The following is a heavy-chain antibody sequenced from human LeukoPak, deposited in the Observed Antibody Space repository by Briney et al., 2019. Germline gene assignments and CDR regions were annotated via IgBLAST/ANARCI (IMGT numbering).Heavy chain of an antibody. J-gene: IGHJ4*02. V-gene: IGHV3-21*01. CDR1: GFTFSSYS. Sequence: PGGSLRLSCAASGFTFSSYSMNWVRQAPGKGLEWVSSISSSSSYIYYADSVKGRFTISRDNAKNSLYLQMNSLRAEDTAVYYCARDQTPDKLYDYVWGSYRYAPYDYWGQGTLVTVSS. CDR2: ISSSSSYI. CDR3: ARDQTPDKLYDYVWGSYRYAPYDY. D-gene: IGHD3-16*02.